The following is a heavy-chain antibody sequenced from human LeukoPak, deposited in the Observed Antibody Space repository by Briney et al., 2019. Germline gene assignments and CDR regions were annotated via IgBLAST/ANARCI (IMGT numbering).Heavy chain of an antibody. J-gene: IGHJ4*02. CDR1: GYSFTSYW. CDR2: IYPGDSDT. CDR3: ARRFLLRGYSYGPDYFDY. V-gene: IGHV5-51*01. D-gene: IGHD5-18*01. Sequence: GESLKISCKGSGYSFTSYWIGWVRQMPGKGLEWMGIIYPGDSDTRYSPSFQGQVTTSADKSISTAYLQWSSLKASDTAMYYCARRFLLRGYSYGPDYFDYWGQGTLVTVSS.